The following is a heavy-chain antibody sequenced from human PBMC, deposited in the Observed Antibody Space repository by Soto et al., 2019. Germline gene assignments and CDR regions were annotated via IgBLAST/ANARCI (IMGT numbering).Heavy chain of an antibody. Sequence: QVQLVQSGAEVKKPGSSVKVSCKASGGTFSSYAISWVRQAPGQGLEWMGGIIPIFGTANYAQKFQGRVTITANKPTSTAYRELSSLRSEDTAVYYCARVYSSSPIPPLWGQGTLVTVSS. D-gene: IGHD6-6*01. J-gene: IGHJ4*02. CDR1: GGTFSSYA. CDR2: IIPIFGTA. V-gene: IGHV1-69*06. CDR3: ARVYSSSPIPPL.